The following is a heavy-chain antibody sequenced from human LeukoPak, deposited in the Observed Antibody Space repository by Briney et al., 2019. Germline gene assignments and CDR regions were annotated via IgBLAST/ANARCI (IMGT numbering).Heavy chain of an antibody. J-gene: IGHJ4*02. V-gene: IGHV3-21*01. D-gene: IGHD2-15*01. CDR2: ISSSSSYI. Sequence: GGSLRLSCAASGFTFSSYSMNWVRQAPGKGLEWVSSISSSSSYIYYADSVKGRFTISRDNSKNTLYLQMNSLRAEDTAVYYCAKDSLYCSGGSCYSDPYFDYWGQGTLVTVSS. CDR3: AKDSLYCSGGSCYSDPYFDY. CDR1: GFTFSSYS.